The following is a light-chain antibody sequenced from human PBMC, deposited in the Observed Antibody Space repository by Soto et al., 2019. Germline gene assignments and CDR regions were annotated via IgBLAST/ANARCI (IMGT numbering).Light chain of an antibody. CDR1: QALRSSY. CDR2: ATS. J-gene: IGKJ5*01. V-gene: IGKV3D-20*01. CDR3: QQYGTSPRSIT. Sequence: IVLTQSPATLSLSPGERATLSCGASQALRSSYLAWYQQKPGLAARLLIYATSSRATGIPDRFSGGGSGTDFTLTINKLEPEDFAVYYCQQYGTSPRSITFGQGTRLEIK.